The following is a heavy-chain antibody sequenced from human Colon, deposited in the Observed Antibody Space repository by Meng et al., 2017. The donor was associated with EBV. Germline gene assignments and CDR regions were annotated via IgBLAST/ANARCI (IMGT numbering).Heavy chain of an antibody. CDR3: ARGRIIEAAGTVWFAALSV. CDR2: INHSGSS. J-gene: IGHJ4*02. Sequence: QVQLQQWGAGLLKPSEXLSLTCAVXGWSFSGTYWSWIRQPPGKGLEWIGEINHSGSSSYNPSLKSRVTISIDTSKNQVSLKLRSVTAADTAVYYCARGRIIEAAGTVWFAALSVWGQGTLVTVSS. D-gene: IGHD6-13*01. CDR1: GWSFSGTY. V-gene: IGHV4-34*01.